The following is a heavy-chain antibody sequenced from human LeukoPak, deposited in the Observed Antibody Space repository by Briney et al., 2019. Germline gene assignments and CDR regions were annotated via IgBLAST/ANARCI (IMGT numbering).Heavy chain of an antibody. CDR3: ARGPPGGRFDP. V-gene: IGHV4-59*01. J-gene: IGHJ5*02. D-gene: IGHD3-10*01. CDR1: GASISNYY. CDR2: IYYSGST. Sequence: SETLSLTCTVSGASISNYYWTWIRQPPGKGLEWIGYIYYSGSTNYNPSLKSRVTMSVDASKNQFSLKVTSVTAADTAVYYCARGPPGGRFDPWGQGTLVTVSS.